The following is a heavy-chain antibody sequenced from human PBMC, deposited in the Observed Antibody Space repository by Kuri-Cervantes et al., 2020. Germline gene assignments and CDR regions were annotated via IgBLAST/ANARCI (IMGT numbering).Heavy chain of an antibody. V-gene: IGHV1-2*02. J-gene: IGHJ4*02. Sequence: ASVKVSCKASGYTFSGNYMHWVRQAPGQGLEWMGWINRNSGGTNYAQKFQGRVTMTTDTSTSTAYMELRSLRSDDTAVLYCARYYGSGNYYSADYWGQGTLVTVSS. CDR2: INRNSGGT. CDR3: ARYYGSGNYYSADY. D-gene: IGHD3-10*01. CDR1: GYTFSGNY.